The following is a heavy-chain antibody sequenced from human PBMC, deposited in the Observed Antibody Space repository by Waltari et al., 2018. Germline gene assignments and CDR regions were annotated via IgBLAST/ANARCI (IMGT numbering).Heavy chain of an antibody. D-gene: IGHD5-12*01. CDR1: GGSFSGYY. Sequence: QVQLQQWGAGLLKPSETLSLTCAVYGGSFSGYYWSWVRQPPGKGLEWIGEINHSGSTNYNPSLKSRVTISVDTSKNQFSLKLSSVTAADTAVYYCARGWLQSGVDYWGQGTLVTVSS. CDR3: ARGWLQSGVDY. V-gene: IGHV4-34*01. J-gene: IGHJ4*02. CDR2: INHSGST.